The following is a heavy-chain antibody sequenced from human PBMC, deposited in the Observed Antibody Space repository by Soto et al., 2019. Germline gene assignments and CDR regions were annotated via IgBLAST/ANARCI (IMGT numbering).Heavy chain of an antibody. Sequence: QVQLVESGGGVVQPGRSLRLSCVASGFTFYNYGMHWVRQAPGKGLEWVAAIWPDGDIEHYPDSVKGRFTISRDNSRNTLYLPMNSLRAEETAMYYCAKVGIVATTQMGWFDPWGQGTLVIVSS. CDR3: AKVGIVATTQMGWFDP. CDR1: GFTFYNYG. CDR2: IWPDGDIE. J-gene: IGHJ5*02. D-gene: IGHD1-26*01. V-gene: IGHV3-33*06.